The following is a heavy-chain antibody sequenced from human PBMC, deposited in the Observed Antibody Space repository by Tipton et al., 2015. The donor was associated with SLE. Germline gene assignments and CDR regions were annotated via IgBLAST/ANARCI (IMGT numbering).Heavy chain of an antibody. Sequence: SLRLSCAASGFTFRRYSINWVRQAPGRGLEWVASISSTSTYIRYAGSVKDRFTISRDNARNSLYLQMNSLRVEDTALYFCARSTLDDGSWFYYYYYFMDVWGKGTTVTVSS. J-gene: IGHJ6*03. CDR1: GFTFRRYS. D-gene: IGHD6-13*01. CDR2: ISSTSTYI. V-gene: IGHV3-21*06. CDR3: ARSTLDDGSWFYYYYYFMDV.